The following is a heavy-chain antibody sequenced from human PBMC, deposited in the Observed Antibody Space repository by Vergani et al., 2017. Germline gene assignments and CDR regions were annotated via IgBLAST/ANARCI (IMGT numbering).Heavy chain of an antibody. CDR3: ARARKFRFGVVCENWFDP. V-gene: IGHV3-74*01. J-gene: IGHJ5*02. D-gene: IGHD3-3*01. CDR2: MNGDGDTI. Sequence: EVELVESGGGLVQPGGSLRLSCAASGFTFNEYWMHWARQVPGKGLVWVSGMNGDGDTISYADYVKGRFTISRDNAKNTLFLQMNSLRAEHTAVYYCARARKFRFGVVCENWFDPWAQETLVTVSS. CDR1: GFTFNEYW.